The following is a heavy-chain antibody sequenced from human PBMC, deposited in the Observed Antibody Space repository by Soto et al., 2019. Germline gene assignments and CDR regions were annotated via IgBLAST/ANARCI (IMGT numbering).Heavy chain of an antibody. Sequence: GGSLRLSCAVSGFSFSTYAMHWVRQAPGKGLEWLASIWFDGVKEYYAESVRGRFTISIDNSKNTVFLQMDTVGAEDSALYYCTRATFDVWGQGXTVTVSS. CDR1: GFSFSTYA. CDR3: TRATFDV. CDR2: IWFDGVKE. V-gene: IGHV3-33*01. J-gene: IGHJ6*02.